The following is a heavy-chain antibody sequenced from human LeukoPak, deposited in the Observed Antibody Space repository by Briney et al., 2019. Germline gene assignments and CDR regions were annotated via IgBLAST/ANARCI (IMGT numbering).Heavy chain of an antibody. CDR3: ARGTGGAAAADFDP. CDR2: IYYTGST. CDR1: GGSISSDGYY. Sequence: SETLSLTCTVSGGSISSDGYYWSWIRQHPGKGLEWIGAIYYTGSTYYNPSLKSRATLSVDTSKNHFSLKLTSVTAADTAVYYCARGTGGAAAADFDPWGQGTLVTVSS. J-gene: IGHJ5*02. V-gene: IGHV4-31*03. D-gene: IGHD6-13*01.